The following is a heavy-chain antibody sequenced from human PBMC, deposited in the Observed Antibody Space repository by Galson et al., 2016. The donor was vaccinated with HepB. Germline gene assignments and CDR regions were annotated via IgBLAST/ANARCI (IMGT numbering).Heavy chain of an antibody. CDR1: GGSISSGGYY. V-gene: IGHV4-31*03. D-gene: IGHD3-10*01. J-gene: IGHJ4*02. CDR3: TRDRSSGSGSFGY. CDR2: IYHSGST. Sequence: QVQLQESGPGLVKPSQTLSLTCPVSGGSISSGGYYWSWIRQHPGKGLEWIGYIYHSGSTYYNPSLKSRVTISVDTSKNQFSLKLSSVTAADTAVYFCTRDRSSGSGSFGYWGQGTLVTVSS.